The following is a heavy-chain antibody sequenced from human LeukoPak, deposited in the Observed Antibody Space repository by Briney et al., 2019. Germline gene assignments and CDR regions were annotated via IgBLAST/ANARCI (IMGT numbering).Heavy chain of an antibody. J-gene: IGHJ6*02. V-gene: IGHV3-23*01. CDR3: ARDYCSSISCMDA. CDR1: GFTFSSYA. D-gene: IGHD2-2*01. Sequence: GGSLRLSCAASGFTFSSYAMSWVRQAPGKGLEWVSAFSATGNTYYADSVKGRFTISRDNSKNTLYLQMNSLRAEDTAMYYCARDYCSSISCMDAWGQGTTVTVSS. CDR2: FSATGNT.